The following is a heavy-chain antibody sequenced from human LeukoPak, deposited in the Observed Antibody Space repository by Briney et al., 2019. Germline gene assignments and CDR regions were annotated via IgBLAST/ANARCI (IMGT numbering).Heavy chain of an antibody. CDR3: ASSYDYVWGSYRYGAFDI. V-gene: IGHV3-30*04. D-gene: IGHD3-16*02. CDR1: GFTFSSYA. J-gene: IGHJ3*02. CDR2: ISYDGSNE. Sequence: GRSLRLSCAASGFTFSSYAMHWVRQAPGKGLEWVAVISYDGSNEYYADSVKGRFTISRDNSKNTLYLQMNSLRAEDTAVYYCASSYDYVWGSYRYGAFDIWGQGTMVTVSS.